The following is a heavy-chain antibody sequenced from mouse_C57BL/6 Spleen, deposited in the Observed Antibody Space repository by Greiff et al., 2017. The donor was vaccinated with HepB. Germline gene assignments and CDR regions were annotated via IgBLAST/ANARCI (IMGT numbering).Heavy chain of an antibody. CDR3: ARSRIGTRGYFDV. CDR2: INPSTGGT. D-gene: IGHD3-3*01. Sequence: VQLKQSGPELVKPGASVKISCKASGYSFTGYYMNWVKQSPEKSLEWIGEINPSTGGTTYNQKFKAKATLTVDKSSSTAYMQLKSLTSEDSAVYYCARSRIGTRGYFDVWGTGTTVTVSS. J-gene: IGHJ1*03. CDR1: GYSFTGYY. V-gene: IGHV1-42*01.